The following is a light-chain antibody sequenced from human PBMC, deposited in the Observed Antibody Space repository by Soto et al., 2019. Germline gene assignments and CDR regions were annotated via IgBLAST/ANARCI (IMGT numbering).Light chain of an antibody. CDR3: QQYDNFPRAIN. Sequence: EIVMTQSPATLSVSPGERATLSCCASQSVTSHLAWYQQKPGQAPRLLIFGASTGATGVPARFSGSGSGTDFTFTISSLQPEDIATYYCQQYDNFPRAINFGQGTRLEI. J-gene: IGKJ5*01. CDR1: QSVTSH. CDR2: GAS. V-gene: IGKV3-15*01.